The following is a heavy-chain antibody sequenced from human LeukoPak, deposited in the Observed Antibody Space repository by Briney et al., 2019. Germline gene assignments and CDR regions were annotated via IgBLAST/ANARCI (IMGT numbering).Heavy chain of an antibody. CDR1: GGSFSGYY. D-gene: IGHD3-16*01. Sequence: PSETLSLTCAVYGGSFSGYYWSWIRQPPGKGLEWIGEINHSGSTNYNPSLKSRVTISVDTSKNQFSLKLSSVTAADTAVYYRAGARFARFDYWGQGTLVTVSS. J-gene: IGHJ4*02. CDR2: INHSGST. V-gene: IGHV4-34*01. CDR3: AGARFARFDY.